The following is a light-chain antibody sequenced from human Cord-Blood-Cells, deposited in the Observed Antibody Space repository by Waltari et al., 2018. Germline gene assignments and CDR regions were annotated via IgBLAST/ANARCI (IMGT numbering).Light chain of an antibody. V-gene: IGLV2-11*01. J-gene: IGLJ3*02. CDR1: SSDVGGYNY. CDR3: CSYAGSYAWV. Sequence: QSALTQPRSVSGSPGQSVTISCTGTSSDVGGYNYVSWYQQHPGKAPKLRIYDVSKRPSGVPVLVAASKSGSTASLTSSGRQAEDEADYYCCSYAGSYAWVFGGGTKLTVL. CDR2: DVS.